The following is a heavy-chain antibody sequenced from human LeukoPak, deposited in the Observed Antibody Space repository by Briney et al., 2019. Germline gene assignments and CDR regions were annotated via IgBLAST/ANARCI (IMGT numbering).Heavy chain of an antibody. D-gene: IGHD3-22*01. V-gene: IGHV3-23*01. Sequence: GGSLRLSCAASGFTFSGYAMSWVRQAPGKGLEWVSAISGSGGSTYYADSVKGRFTISRDNSKNTLYLQMNSLRAEDTAVYYCAKDSRITMIVVVITGGFDYWGQGTLVTVSS. CDR1: GFTFSGYA. J-gene: IGHJ4*02. CDR3: AKDSRITMIVVVITGGFDY. CDR2: ISGSGGST.